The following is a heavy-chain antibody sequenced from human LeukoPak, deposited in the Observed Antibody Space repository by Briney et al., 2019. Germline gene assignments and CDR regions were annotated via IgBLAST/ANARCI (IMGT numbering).Heavy chain of an antibody. Sequence: PGGSLRLSCVASGFTFSNYWMTWVRQAPGKGLEWVANIKEDGSEKNYADSVKGRFTISRDNAKNSLYLQMNSLRGEDTAVYYCARAWYSDFWGQGTLVTVSS. J-gene: IGHJ4*02. CDR1: GFTFSNYW. CDR3: ARAWYSDF. CDR2: IKEDGSEK. V-gene: IGHV3-7*01.